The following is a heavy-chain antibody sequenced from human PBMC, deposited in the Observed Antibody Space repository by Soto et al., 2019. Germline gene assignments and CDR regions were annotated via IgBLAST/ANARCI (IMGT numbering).Heavy chain of an antibody. CDR3: ASATTVVTGYNWLAH. Sequence: QVQLVQSGAEVKKPGSSVKVSCKASGGTFSSYAISWVRQAPEQGLEWMGGIIPIFRTANYAQKFQGRVTITADKSTSTAYMELSSLRSEDTAVYYCASATTVVTGYNWLAHWGQGTLVTVSS. D-gene: IGHD4-17*01. V-gene: IGHV1-69*06. CDR2: IIPIFRTA. J-gene: IGHJ5*02. CDR1: GGTFSSYA.